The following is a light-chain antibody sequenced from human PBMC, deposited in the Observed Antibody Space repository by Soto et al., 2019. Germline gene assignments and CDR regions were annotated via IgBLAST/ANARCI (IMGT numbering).Light chain of an antibody. CDR1: QSVSSY. Sequence: EIVLTQSPGTLALSPGERATLSCRASQSVSSYLAWYQHKPGPAPRPLIYGASIRATGIPDRFSGSGSGTAFTLTISRLEPEDFAVYYCQQYGRPSRTFGQGTKVEIK. CDR2: GAS. V-gene: IGKV3-20*01. CDR3: QQYGRPSRT. J-gene: IGKJ1*01.